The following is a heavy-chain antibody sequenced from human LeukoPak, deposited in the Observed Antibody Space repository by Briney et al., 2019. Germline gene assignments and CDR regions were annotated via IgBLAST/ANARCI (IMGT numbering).Heavy chain of an antibody. CDR2: ISGSGGST. Sequence: GGSLRLSCAASGSTFSSCAMSWVRRAPGKGLEWVSAISGSGGSTYYADSVKGRFTISRDNSKNTLYLQMNSLRAEDTAVYYCAKLRKEGVLTYYYDSSGYNFDYWGQGTLVTVSS. D-gene: IGHD3-22*01. V-gene: IGHV3-23*01. CDR3: AKLRKEGVLTYYYDSSGYNFDY. J-gene: IGHJ4*02. CDR1: GSTFSSCA.